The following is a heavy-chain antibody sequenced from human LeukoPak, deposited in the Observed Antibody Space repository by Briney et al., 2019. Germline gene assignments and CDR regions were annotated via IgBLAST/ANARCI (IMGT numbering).Heavy chain of an antibody. CDR3: GDLGDYRVG. J-gene: IGHJ4*02. Sequence: GGSLRLSCAASGFTFSKAWMSWVRQAPGKGLEWVGHIKSKTDGGPTDYAAPVKGRFTISRDDSKSTLYLQMDSLKLEDTAVYYCGDLGDYRVGWGQGTLVTVSS. D-gene: IGHD4-17*01. CDR2: IKSKTDGGPT. V-gene: IGHV3-15*01. CDR1: GFTFSKAW.